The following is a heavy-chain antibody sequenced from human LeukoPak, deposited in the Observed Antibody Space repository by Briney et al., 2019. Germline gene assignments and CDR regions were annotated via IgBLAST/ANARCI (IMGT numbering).Heavy chain of an antibody. CDR1: GGSISSGGYS. Sequence: SETLSLTCAVSGGSISSGGYSWSWIRQPPGKGLEWIGYIYHSGSTYYNPSLKSRVTISVDGSKNQFSLKLSSVTAADTAVYYCARVRDGSSYFDYWGQGTLVTVSS. D-gene: IGHD1-26*01. J-gene: IGHJ4*02. CDR2: IYHSGST. V-gene: IGHV4-30-2*01. CDR3: ARVRDGSSYFDY.